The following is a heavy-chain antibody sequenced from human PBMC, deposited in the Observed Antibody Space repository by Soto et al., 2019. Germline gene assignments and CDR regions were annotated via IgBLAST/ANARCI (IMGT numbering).Heavy chain of an antibody. D-gene: IGHD3-9*01. CDR2: IYYSGST. CDR3: ARLYYDILTGYYGTLFDY. CDR1: GGSISSSSYY. V-gene: IGHV4-39*01. Sequence: SETLSLTFTVSGGSISSSSYYWGWIRQPPGKGLEWIGSIYYSGSTYYNPSLKSRVTISVDTSKNQFSLKLSSVTAADTAVYYCARLYYDILTGYYGTLFDYWGQGTLVTVSS. J-gene: IGHJ4*02.